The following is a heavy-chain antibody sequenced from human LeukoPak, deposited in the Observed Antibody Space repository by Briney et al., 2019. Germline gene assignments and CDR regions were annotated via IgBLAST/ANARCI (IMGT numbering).Heavy chain of an antibody. D-gene: IGHD6-13*01. CDR2: ISYDGSNK. V-gene: IGHV3-30*18. CDR3: AKVDLVLAYAEYFQH. CDR1: GFTFSSYG. Sequence: QPGGSLRLSCAASGFTFSSYGMHWVRQAPGKGLEWVAVISYDGSNKYYADSVKGRFTISRDNSKNTLYLQMNSLRAEDTAVYYCAKVDLVLAYAEYFQHWGQGTLVTVSS. J-gene: IGHJ1*01.